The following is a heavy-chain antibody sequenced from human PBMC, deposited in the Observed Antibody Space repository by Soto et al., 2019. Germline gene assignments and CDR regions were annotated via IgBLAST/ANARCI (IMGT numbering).Heavy chain of an antibody. D-gene: IGHD2-21*02. CDR3: ARGGHVVVVPAALDY. Sequence: QVQLMQSGAEVKKPGASVKVSCKASGDTFTDYYIHWVRLAPGQGLEWMGTVNPSGGHTTYAQHFLGRLTMTRDTSSRTLYMELTSLTSDDTAIYYCARGGHVVVVPAALDYWGQGTLVTVSS. CDR1: GDTFTDYY. J-gene: IGHJ4*02. V-gene: IGHV1-46*01. CDR2: VNPSGGHT.